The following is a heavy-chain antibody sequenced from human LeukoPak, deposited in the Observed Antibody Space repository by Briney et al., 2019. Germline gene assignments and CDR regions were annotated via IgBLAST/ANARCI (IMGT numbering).Heavy chain of an antibody. D-gene: IGHD4-17*01. J-gene: IGHJ6*03. CDR3: ARDDDYGDYHYYMDV. CDR2: ISAYTGNT. Sequence: ASVKVSCKASGYTFTSYGISWVRQAPGQGLEWMGWISAYTGNTNYAQKLQGRVTMTTDTSTSTAYMELRSLRSEDTAVYYCARDDDYGDYHYYMDVWGKGTTVTVFS. CDR1: GYTFTSYG. V-gene: IGHV1-18*01.